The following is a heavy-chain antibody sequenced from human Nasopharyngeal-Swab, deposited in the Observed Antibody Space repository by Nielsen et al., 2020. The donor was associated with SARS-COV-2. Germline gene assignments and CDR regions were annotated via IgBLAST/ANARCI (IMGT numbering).Heavy chain of an antibody. D-gene: IGHD3-3*01. CDR1: GFSFSSYS. V-gene: IGHV3-30*03. Sequence: GGSLRLSCEASGFSFSSYSMNWVRQAPGKGLEWVGLISYDGSHENYADSVRGRFTFSRGNSKDTVYLQMNSLRPEDTAVYYCARDSVYNFGVFIITTSFMDVWGKGTTVTVSS. CDR2: ISYDGSHE. J-gene: IGHJ6*03. CDR3: ARDSVYNFGVFIITTSFMDV.